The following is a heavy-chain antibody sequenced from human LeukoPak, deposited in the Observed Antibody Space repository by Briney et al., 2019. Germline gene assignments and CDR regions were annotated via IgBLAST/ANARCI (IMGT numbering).Heavy chain of an antibody. CDR3: VSPRGFSYGYFDY. Sequence: SETLSLTCTVSGGSISSSSAYWGWIRQPPGKGLEWIGSIYYSKNTYYNPSLKSRVTISADTSRNQFSLTLGSVSATDTAVYYCVSPRGFSYGYFDYWGQGTLVTVSS. V-gene: IGHV4-39*01. CDR1: GGSISSSSAY. CDR2: IYYSKNT. D-gene: IGHD5-18*01. J-gene: IGHJ4*02.